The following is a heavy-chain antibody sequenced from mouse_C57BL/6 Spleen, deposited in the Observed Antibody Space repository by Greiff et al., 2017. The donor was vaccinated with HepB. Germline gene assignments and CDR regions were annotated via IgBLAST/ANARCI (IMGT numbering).Heavy chain of an antibody. CDR3: ARSGGTAQAPYAMDY. J-gene: IGHJ4*01. V-gene: IGHV1-82*01. D-gene: IGHD3-2*02. Sequence: QVQLKQSGPELVKPGASVKISCKASGYAFSSSWMNWVKQRPGKGLEWIGRIYPGDGDTNYNGKFKGKATLTADKSSSTAYMQLSSLTSEDSSVYFCARSGGTAQAPYAMDYWGQGTSVTVSS. CDR1: GYAFSSSW. CDR2: IYPGDGDT.